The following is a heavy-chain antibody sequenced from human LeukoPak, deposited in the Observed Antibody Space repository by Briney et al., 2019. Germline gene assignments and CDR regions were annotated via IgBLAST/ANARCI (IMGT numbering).Heavy chain of an antibody. CDR1: GGSISSGSYS. V-gene: IGHV4-30-4*07. CDR3: ARGRGYCSGGSCYMIDY. Sequence: PSQTLSLTCAISGGSISSGSYSWSWIRQPPGKGLESIGYIYRSGITYYNPSLKSRLTISLDTSKNQFSLKLSSVTAADTAVYYCARGRGYCSGGSCYMIDYWGQGTLVTVSS. J-gene: IGHJ4*02. D-gene: IGHD2-15*01. CDR2: IYRSGIT.